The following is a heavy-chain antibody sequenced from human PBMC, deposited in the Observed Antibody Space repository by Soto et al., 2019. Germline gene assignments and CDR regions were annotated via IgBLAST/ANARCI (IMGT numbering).Heavy chain of an antibody. J-gene: IGHJ6*03. CDR3: VRDSQVDCSSTSCYGNYYYYYMDV. CDR2: ISSSGSTI. D-gene: IGHD2-2*01. Sequence: GESLKISCAASGFTFSDYYMSWIRQAPGKGLEWVSYISSSGSTIYYADSVKGRFTISRDNAKNSLYLQMNSLRAEDTAVYYCVRDSQVDCSSTSCYGNYYYYYMDVWGKGTTVTVSS. V-gene: IGHV3-11*01. CDR1: GFTFSDYY.